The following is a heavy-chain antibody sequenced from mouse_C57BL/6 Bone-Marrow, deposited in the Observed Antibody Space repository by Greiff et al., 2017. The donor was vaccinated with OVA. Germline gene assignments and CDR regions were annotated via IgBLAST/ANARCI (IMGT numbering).Heavy chain of an antibody. CDR2: IRPNSGST. CDR1: GYTFTSYW. V-gene: IGHV1-64*01. D-gene: IGHD2-5*01. Sequence: HVQLQQPGADLVKPGGSVKLSCTASGYTFTSYWMHWVHQTPGQGLEWIGLIRPNSGSTNYTEKFKSKVTLSGDKASSTAYMQLSSLTSEDSAVYYCARSGCYSSPLYAMDYWGQGTSVTVSS. J-gene: IGHJ4*01. CDR3: ARSGCYSSPLYAMDY.